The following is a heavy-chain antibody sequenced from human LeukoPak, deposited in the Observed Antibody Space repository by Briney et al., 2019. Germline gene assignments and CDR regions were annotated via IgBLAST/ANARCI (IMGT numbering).Heavy chain of an antibody. CDR1: GGSFSGYY. V-gene: IGHV4-34*01. Sequence: SETLSLTCAVYGGSFSGYYWGWIRQPPGKGLEWIGEINHSGSTNYNPSLKSRVTISVDTSKNQFSPKLSSVTAADTAVYYCARARLARAFDYWGQGTLVTVSS. CDR3: ARARLARAFDY. CDR2: INHSGST. J-gene: IGHJ4*02.